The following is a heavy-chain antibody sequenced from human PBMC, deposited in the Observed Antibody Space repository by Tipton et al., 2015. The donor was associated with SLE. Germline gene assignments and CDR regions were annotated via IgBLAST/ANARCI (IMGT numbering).Heavy chain of an antibody. CDR3: ARDRLVPYYESSGYYSD. CDR1: GFTVSSNY. V-gene: IGHV3-66*01. CDR2: IYTGGTT. Sequence: SLRLSCAASGFTVSSNYMRWVRQAPGKGLEWVSVIYTGGTTSYADSVKGRFTISRDNSKNTLYLQMSSLRAEDTAVYYCARDRLVPYYESSGYYSDWGQGTLVTVSS. D-gene: IGHD3-22*01. J-gene: IGHJ4*02.